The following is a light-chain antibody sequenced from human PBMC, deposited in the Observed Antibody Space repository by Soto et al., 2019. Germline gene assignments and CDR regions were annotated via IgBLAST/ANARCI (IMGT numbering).Light chain of an antibody. CDR2: DVS. CDR3: SSYTRRSTYV. Sequence: QSVLTQPASVSGSPGESITIPCSGTSSDVGRYNVVSWYQQHPGKAPKLVIYDVSNRPSGVSPHFSGAKSGNTASLTIAGLQAEDEADYYCSSYTRRSTYVFGTGTKVTVL. V-gene: IGLV2-14*03. CDR1: SSDVGRYNV. J-gene: IGLJ1*01.